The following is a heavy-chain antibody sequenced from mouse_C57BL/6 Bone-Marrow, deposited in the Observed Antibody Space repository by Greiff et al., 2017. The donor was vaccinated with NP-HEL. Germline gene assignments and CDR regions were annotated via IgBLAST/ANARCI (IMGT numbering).Heavy chain of an antibody. CDR2: IRNKANGYTT. J-gene: IGHJ1*03. CDR1: GFTFTDYY. V-gene: IGHV7-3*01. CDR3: ARSIQCYWYFDV. Sequence: EVKLMESGGGLVQPGGSLSLSCAASGFTFTDYYMSWVRQPPGKALEWLGFIRNKANGYTTEYSVSVKGRFTISRDNSQSILYLQMNALRAEDSATYYCARSIQCYWYFDVWGTGTTVTVSS.